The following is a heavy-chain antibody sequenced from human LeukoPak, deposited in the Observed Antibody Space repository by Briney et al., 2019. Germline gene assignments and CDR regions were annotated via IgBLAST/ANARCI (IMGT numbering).Heavy chain of an antibody. CDR3: AAYYSDSSAYVHYLDS. CDR1: GGYISGFY. CDR2: VHYSGST. Sequence: SETLSLTCTVSGGYISGFYWSWIRQPPEKGLEWIGYVHYSGSTNYNPSLKSRVIISVDSSKNQFSLKLSSVTAADTAVYYCAAYYSDSSAYVHYLDSWGQGTLVTVSS. V-gene: IGHV4-59*03. D-gene: IGHD3-22*01. J-gene: IGHJ4*02.